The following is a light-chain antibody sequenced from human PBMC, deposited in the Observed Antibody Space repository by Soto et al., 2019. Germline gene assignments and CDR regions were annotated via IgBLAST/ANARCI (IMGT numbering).Light chain of an antibody. CDR3: SSYTRTSTLYV. V-gene: IGLV2-14*03. CDR2: DVS. CDR1: SSDIGGYNY. Sequence: QSALTQPASVSGSPGQSITISCTGTSSDIGGYNYVSWYQQLPGKVPKLIIYDVSNRPSGVSDRFSGSKSGNAAFLTISGLQAEDEADYYCSSYTRTSTLYVFGTGTKLTVL. J-gene: IGLJ1*01.